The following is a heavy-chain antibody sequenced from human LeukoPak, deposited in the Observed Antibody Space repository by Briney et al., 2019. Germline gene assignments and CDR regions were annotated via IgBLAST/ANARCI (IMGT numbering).Heavy chain of an antibody. CDR1: GYTFTSYA. V-gene: IGHV1-2*06. CDR3: ASYCTNGVCYDGDYYYYGMDV. CDR2: INPNSGGT. J-gene: IGHJ6*02. Sequence: ASVKVSCKASGYTFTSYAMHWVRQAPGQGLEWMGRINPNSGGTNYAQKFQGGVTMTRDTSISTAYMELSRLRSDDTAVYYCASYCTNGVCYDGDYYYYGMDVWGQGTTVTVSS. D-gene: IGHD2-8*01.